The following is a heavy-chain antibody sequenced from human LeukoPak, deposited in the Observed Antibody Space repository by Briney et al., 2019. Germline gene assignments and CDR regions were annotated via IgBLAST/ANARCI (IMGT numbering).Heavy chain of an antibody. D-gene: IGHD5-24*01. J-gene: IGHJ3*02. CDR1: GGSISSYY. CDR3: ARGLLDDYTHPAAFDI. CDR2: IYYSRST. Sequence: SETLSLTCTVSGGSISSYYWSWIRQPPGKGLEWIGYIYYSRSTNYNPSLKSRVTISVDTSKNQFSLKLSSVTAADTAVYYCARGLLDDYTHPAAFDIWGQGTMVTVSS. V-gene: IGHV4-59*01.